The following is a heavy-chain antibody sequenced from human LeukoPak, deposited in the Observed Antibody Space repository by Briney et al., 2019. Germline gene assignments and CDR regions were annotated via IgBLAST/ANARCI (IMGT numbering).Heavy chain of an antibody. Sequence: SETLSLTCAVSGGSISSYYWNWIRQPPGKGLEWIGYVYYSGSTNYNPSLKSRVTISVDTSKNQFSLKLSSVTAADTAVYYCARINSSWEFDYWGQGTLVVVPS. CDR1: GGSISSYY. V-gene: IGHV4-59*01. D-gene: IGHD6-13*01. J-gene: IGHJ4*02. CDR2: VYYSGST. CDR3: ARINSSWEFDY.